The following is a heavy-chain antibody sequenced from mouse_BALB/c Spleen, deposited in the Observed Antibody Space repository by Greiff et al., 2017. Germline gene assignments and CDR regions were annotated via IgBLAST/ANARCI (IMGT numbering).Heavy chain of an antibody. CDR3: ARCDYYGDYAMDY. CDR2: INPNNGGT. CDR1: GYTFTDYN. D-gene: IGHD1-1*01. V-gene: IGHV1-18*01. Sequence: EVQLQQSGPELVKPGASVKIPCKASGYTFTDYNMDWVQQSHGKSLEWIGDINPNNGGTIYNQKFKGQATLTVDKSSSTAYMELRSLTSEDTAVYYFARCDYYGDYAMDYWGQGTSVTVSS. J-gene: IGHJ4*01.